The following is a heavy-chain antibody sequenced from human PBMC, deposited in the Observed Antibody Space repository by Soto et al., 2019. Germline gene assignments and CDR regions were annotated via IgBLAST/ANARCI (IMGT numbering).Heavy chain of an antibody. CDR2: ISYDGSNK. Sequence: GGSLRLSCAASGFTFSSYGMHWVRQAPGKGLEWVAVISYDGSNKYYADSVKGRFTISRDNSKNTLYLQMNSLRAEDTAVYYCAKGLRGLIAVRRDNAFDIWGQGTMVTVSS. J-gene: IGHJ3*02. CDR1: GFTFSSYG. CDR3: AKGLRGLIAVRRDNAFDI. D-gene: IGHD6-19*01. V-gene: IGHV3-30*18.